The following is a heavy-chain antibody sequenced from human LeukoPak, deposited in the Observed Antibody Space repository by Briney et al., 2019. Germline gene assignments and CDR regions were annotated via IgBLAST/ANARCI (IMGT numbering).Heavy chain of an antibody. CDR1: GGSISSSGSY. D-gene: IGHD3-22*01. CDR2: IYYSGST. CDR3: ARGEMYYYDSSGFIRPYYYGMDV. V-gene: IGHV4-61*05. Sequence: SETLSLTCTVSGGSISSSGSYWDWIRQPPGKGLEWIGYIYYSGSTNYNPSLKSRVTISVDTSKNQFSLKLSSVTAADTAVYYCARGEMYYYDSSGFIRPYYYGMDVWGQGTTVTVSS. J-gene: IGHJ6*02.